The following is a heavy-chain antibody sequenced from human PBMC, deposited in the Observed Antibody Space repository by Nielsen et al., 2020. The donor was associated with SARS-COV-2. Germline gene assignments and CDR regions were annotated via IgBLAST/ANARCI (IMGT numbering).Heavy chain of an antibody. CDR2: ISTGGGST. J-gene: IGHJ4*02. Sequence: GGSLRLSCAASGFTVSSNYMSWVRQAPGKGLEWVSGISTGGGSTYYADSVKGRFTISRDNSKNTLYLQMDSLRAEDTAVYYCATRVDSSSWYFGYWGQGTLVTVSS. CDR3: ATRVDSSSWYFGY. V-gene: IGHV3-23*01. CDR1: GFTVSSNY. D-gene: IGHD6-13*01.